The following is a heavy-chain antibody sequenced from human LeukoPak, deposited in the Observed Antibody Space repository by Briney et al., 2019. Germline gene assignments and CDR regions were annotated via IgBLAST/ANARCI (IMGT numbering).Heavy chain of an antibody. CDR1: GGSFSGYY. V-gene: IGHV4-34*01. J-gene: IGHJ4*02. CDR3: ARGFGAAADFGY. CDR2: INHSGST. D-gene: IGHD6-13*01. Sequence: SETLSLTCAVYGGSFSGYYWSWIRQPPGKGLEWIGEINHSGSTNYNPSLKSRVTISVDTSKNQFSLKLSSVTAADTAVYYCARGFGAAADFGYWGQGTLVTVSS.